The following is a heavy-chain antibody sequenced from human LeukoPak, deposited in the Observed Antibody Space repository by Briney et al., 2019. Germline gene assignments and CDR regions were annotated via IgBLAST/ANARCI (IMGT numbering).Heavy chain of an antibody. J-gene: IGHJ6*03. Sequence: GGSLRLSCAASGFTFSTYAMHWVRQAPGKGLEYVSTISNNGGSTYYANSVKGRFTISRDNSKNTLYLQMGSLRAEDMAVYYCARDFNLWSGYYYYMDVWGKGTTVTVSS. CDR3: ARDFNLWSGYYYYMDV. V-gene: IGHV3-64*01. D-gene: IGHD3-10*01. CDR2: ISNNGGST. CDR1: GFTFSTYA.